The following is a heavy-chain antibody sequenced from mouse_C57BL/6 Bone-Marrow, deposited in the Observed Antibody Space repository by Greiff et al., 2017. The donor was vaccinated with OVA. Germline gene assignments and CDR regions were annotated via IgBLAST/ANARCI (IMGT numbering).Heavy chain of an antibody. CDR2: ISYSGST. J-gene: IGHJ2*01. CDR1: GYSIPSDY. CDR3: ARGPGPFFDY. V-gene: IGHV3-8*01. Sequence: EVQLQQSGPGLAKPSQTLSLTCSVTGYSIPSDYWNWIRKFPGNKLEYMGYISYSGSTYYNPSLKSRISITRDTSKNQYYLQLNSVTTEDTATYYCARGPGPFFDYWGQGTTLTVSS.